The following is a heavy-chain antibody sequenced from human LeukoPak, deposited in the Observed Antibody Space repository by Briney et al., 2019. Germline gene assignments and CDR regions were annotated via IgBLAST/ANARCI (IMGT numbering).Heavy chain of an antibody. Sequence: SETLSLTCTVSGASVTDYYWSWIRQSPGKGLEWISYIHHSGNSDSNPSLRSRVTTSLDTSKNQFSLNLISVTAADTAVYYCAGGHWGIQSWSQGTLVTVSS. CDR1: GASVTDYY. CDR2: IHHSGNS. V-gene: IGHV4-59*02. D-gene: IGHD7-27*01. CDR3: AGGHWGIQS. J-gene: IGHJ5*02.